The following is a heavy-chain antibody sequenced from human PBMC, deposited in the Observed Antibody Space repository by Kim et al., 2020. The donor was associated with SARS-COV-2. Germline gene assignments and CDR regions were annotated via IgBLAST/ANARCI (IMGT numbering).Heavy chain of an antibody. CDR3: ARQKVGSYLAFDAFDI. Sequence: SETLSLTCTVSGGSISSSSYYWGWIRQPPGKGLEWIGSIYYSGSTYYNPSLKSRVTISVDTSKNQFSLKLSSVTAADTAVYYCARQKVGSYLAFDAFDIWGQGTMVTVSS. J-gene: IGHJ3*02. CDR1: GGSISSSSYY. V-gene: IGHV4-39*01. D-gene: IGHD1-26*01. CDR2: IYYSGST.